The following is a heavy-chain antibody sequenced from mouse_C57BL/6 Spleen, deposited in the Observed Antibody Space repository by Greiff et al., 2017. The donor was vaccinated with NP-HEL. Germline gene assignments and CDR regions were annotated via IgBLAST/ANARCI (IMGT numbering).Heavy chain of an antibody. CDR3: ARDTTVVGMDY. CDR2: IYPGDGDT. CDR1: GYAFSSSW. Sequence: VQLQQSGPELVKPGASVKISCKASGYAFSSSWMNWVKQRPGKGLEWIGRIYPGDGDTNYNGKFKGKATLTADKSSSTAYMQLSSLTSEDSAVYFCARDTTVVGMDYWGQGTSVTVSS. D-gene: IGHD1-1*01. J-gene: IGHJ4*01. V-gene: IGHV1-82*01.